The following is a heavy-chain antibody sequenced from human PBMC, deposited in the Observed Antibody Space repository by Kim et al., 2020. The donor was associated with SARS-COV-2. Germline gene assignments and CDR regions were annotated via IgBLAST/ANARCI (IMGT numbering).Heavy chain of an antibody. CDR2: TT. D-gene: IGHD2-21*01. CDR3: ARELPSHVVDC. V-gene: IGHV4-59*01. Sequence: TTSFTPSLTSRATISLDTSKNQFSLNLSSVTAADTAVYYWARELPSHVVDCWGQGTLVTVSS. J-gene: IGHJ4*02.